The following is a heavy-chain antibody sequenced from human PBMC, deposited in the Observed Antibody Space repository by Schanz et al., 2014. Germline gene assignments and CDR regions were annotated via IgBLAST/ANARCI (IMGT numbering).Heavy chain of an antibody. J-gene: IGHJ6*02. CDR1: GFNSDDYA. CDR2: IKRDGSEK. Sequence: EVQVVESGGGLVQPGGSLRLSCTASGFNSDDYAMHWVRQAPGKGLEWVANIKRDGSEKNYLDSVKGRFTISRDNAKNSLFLQMNSLRAEDTAVYYCLAPDYGMDVWGQGTTVTVSS. CDR3: LAPDYGMDV. V-gene: IGHV3-7*01.